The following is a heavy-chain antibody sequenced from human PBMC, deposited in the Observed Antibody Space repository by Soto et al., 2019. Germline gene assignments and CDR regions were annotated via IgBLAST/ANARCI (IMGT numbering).Heavy chain of an antibody. CDR1: GDSISRGGYF. D-gene: IGHD1-26*01. Sequence: QVQLQESGPGLVKPSQTLSLTCIVSGDSISRGGYFWTWIRQHPGKGLEWIGYIYDSGSAFYNPSLKSRVTMSVDTSKNQFSLNLRSVTAADTAVFYCARRILRPNPYMDVWGKGTAVAVSS. CDR2: IYDSGSA. V-gene: IGHV4-31*03. J-gene: IGHJ6*03. CDR3: ARRILRPNPYMDV.